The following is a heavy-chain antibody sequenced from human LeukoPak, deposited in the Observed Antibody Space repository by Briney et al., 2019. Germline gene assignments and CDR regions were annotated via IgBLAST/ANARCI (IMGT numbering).Heavy chain of an antibody. Sequence: PGGSLRLSCAASGFTVSTKYMSWVRQAPGKGPEWVSVLHSDGNTYYAESVEGRFTISRDNSKNTLYLQMNSLRVEDTAVYYCARYSDYNGAGSYLDYWGQGTLVTVSS. V-gene: IGHV3-53*01. CDR1: GFTVSTKY. CDR2: LHSDGNT. D-gene: IGHD3-16*02. CDR3: ARYSDYNGAGSYLDY. J-gene: IGHJ4*02.